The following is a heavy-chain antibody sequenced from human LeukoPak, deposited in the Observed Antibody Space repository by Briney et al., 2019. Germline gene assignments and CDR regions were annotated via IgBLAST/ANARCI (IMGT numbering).Heavy chain of an antibody. D-gene: IGHD2-15*01. CDR2: IKEDGSEK. CDR3: VTDRGYLSFDY. Sequence: PGGSLRLSCAASGFTFSSYWMNWVRQAPGKGLEWVANIKEDGSEKYYVDSVKGRFTISRDNAKNSLYLQMNSLRDEDTAVYYCVTDRGYLSFDYWGQGILVTVSS. J-gene: IGHJ4*02. CDR1: GFTFSSYW. V-gene: IGHV3-7*02.